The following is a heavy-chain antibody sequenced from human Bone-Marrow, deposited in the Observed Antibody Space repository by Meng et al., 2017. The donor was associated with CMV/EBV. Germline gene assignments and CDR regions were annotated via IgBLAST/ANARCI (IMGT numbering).Heavy chain of an antibody. CDR3: ATGVADFEY. D-gene: IGHD6-19*01. J-gene: IGHJ4*02. Sequence: QVQLVQSGAEVKKPGASVKVSCKASGYTFTSYDINSVRQAAGQGLEWMGWMNPNSGNTDYAQKFQGRVTMTRNISESTAYMDLSSLRSEDTAVYYCATGVADFEYWGQGTLVTASS. CDR2: MNPNSGNT. CDR1: GYTFTSYD. V-gene: IGHV1-8*01.